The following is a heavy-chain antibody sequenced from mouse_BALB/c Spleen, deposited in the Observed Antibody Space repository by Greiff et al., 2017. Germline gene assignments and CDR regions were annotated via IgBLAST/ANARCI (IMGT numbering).Heavy chain of an antibody. Sequence: EVQLQESGPGLVKPSQSLSLTCSVTGYSITSGYYWNWIRQFPGNKLEWMGYISYDGSNNYNPSLKNRISITRDTSKNQFFLKLNSVTTEDTATYYCARYHYAMDYWGQGTSVTVSS. CDR1: GYSITSGYY. V-gene: IGHV3-6*02. CDR3: ARYHYAMDY. CDR2: ISYDGSN. D-gene: IGHD5-1*01. J-gene: IGHJ4*01.